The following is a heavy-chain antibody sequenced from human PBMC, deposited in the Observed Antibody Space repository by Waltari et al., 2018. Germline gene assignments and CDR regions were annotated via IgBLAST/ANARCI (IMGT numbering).Heavy chain of an antibody. CDR1: GYTFTSYD. Sequence: QVQLVQSGAEVKKPGASVKVSCKASGYTFTSYDINWVRQATGQGLEWMGWMNPNSGNTGYAQKFQGRVTITADESTSTAYMELSSLRSEDTAVYYCARDPPYSSSSRLDYWGQGTLVTVSS. J-gene: IGHJ4*02. V-gene: IGHV1-8*01. CDR2: MNPNSGNT. D-gene: IGHD6-6*01. CDR3: ARDPPYSSSSRLDY.